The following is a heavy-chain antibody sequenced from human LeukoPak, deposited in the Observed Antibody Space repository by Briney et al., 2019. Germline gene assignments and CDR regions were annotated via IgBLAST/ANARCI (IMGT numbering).Heavy chain of an antibody. CDR2: INPNSGGT. CDR3: ARGHYDILTGYYFVLDY. CDR1: GYTFTGYY. D-gene: IGHD3-9*01. J-gene: IGHJ4*02. V-gene: IGHV1-2*02. Sequence: WASVKVSCKASGYTFTGYYMHWVRQAPGQGLEWMGWINPNSGGTNYAQKFQGRVTMTRDTSISTAYMELSRLRSDDTAVYYCARGHYDILTGYYFVLDYWGQGTLVTVSS.